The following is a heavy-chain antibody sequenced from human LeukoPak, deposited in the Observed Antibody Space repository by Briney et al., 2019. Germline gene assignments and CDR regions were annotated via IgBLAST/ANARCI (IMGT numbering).Heavy chain of an antibody. V-gene: IGHV4-59*12. Sequence: SETLSLTCTVSGGSISTYYWSWIRQPPGKGLDWIGYIYYSGSTNYNPSLKSRVTISLDTSKNQFSLRLSSVTAADTAVYYCARKISAAGSRWFDPWGQGTLVTVSS. J-gene: IGHJ5*02. CDR3: ARKISAAGSRWFDP. CDR1: GGSISTYY. CDR2: IYYSGST. D-gene: IGHD6-13*01.